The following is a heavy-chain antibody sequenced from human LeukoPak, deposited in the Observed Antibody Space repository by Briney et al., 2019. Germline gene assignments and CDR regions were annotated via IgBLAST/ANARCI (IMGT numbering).Heavy chain of an antibody. V-gene: IGHV4-31*03. CDR3: ARDSTVTTGDRYWFDP. D-gene: IGHD4-17*01. J-gene: IGHJ5*02. CDR1: GGSISSGGYY. Sequence: SQTLSLTCTVSGGSISSGGYYWSWIPQHPGKGLEWIGYFYYGGSTYYTPSLKGRVTISVDTSKNQFSLKLNSLTAADTAVYYCARDSTVTTGDRYWFDPWGQGTLVTVSS. CDR2: FYYGGST.